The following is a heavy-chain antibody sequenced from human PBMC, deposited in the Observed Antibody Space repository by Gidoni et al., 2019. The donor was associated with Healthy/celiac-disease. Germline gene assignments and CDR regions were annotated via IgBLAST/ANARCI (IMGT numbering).Heavy chain of an antibody. CDR3: ARDRFHDYYYYGMDV. J-gene: IGHJ6*02. Sequence: QVQLVESGGGVVQPGRSLRLSCAASGFTFSSYGMHWVRQAPGKGLEWVAVIWYDGSNKYYADSVKGRFTISRDNSKNTLYLQMNSLRAEDTAVYYYARDRFHDYYYYGMDVWGQGTTVTVSS. CDR1: GFTFSSYG. CDR2: IWYDGSNK. V-gene: IGHV3-33*01.